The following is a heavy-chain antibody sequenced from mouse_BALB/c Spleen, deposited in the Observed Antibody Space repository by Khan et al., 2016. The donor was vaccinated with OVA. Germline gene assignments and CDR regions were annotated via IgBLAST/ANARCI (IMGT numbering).Heavy chain of an antibody. CDR1: GYSITSDYA. D-gene: IGHD1-1*01. CDR3: ARIYGGDFDY. V-gene: IGHV3-2*02. CDR2: ISYSGNI. J-gene: IGHJ2*01. Sequence: EVQLVESGPGLVKPSQSLSLTCTVTGYSITSDYAWNWIRQFPGNKLEWMGYISYSGNIHYNPSLESRISITRDTSKNQFFLQLNSVTTEDTATYYCARIYGGDFDYWGQGTTLTVSS.